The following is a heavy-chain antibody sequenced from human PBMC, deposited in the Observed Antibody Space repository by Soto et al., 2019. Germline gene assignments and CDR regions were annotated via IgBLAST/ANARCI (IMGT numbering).Heavy chain of an antibody. Sequence: VEVASKXSCYTFTSYGISWVRQPPGQGLEWMGWISAYNGNTNYAQKLHGRVTLTTDTSTSTGYMELRSLRSDDTAVYYCARYSSSPGQIWYYYGRDVWRQGTRV. J-gene: IGHJ6*02. CDR3: ARYSSSPGQIWYYYGRDV. D-gene: IGHD6-6*01. V-gene: IGHV1-18*01. CDR2: ISAYNGNT. CDR1: CYTFTSYG.